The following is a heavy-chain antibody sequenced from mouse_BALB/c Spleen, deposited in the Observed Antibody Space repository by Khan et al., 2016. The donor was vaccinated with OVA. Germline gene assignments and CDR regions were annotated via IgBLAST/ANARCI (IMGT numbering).Heavy chain of an antibody. V-gene: IGHV2-6-2*01. CDR2: IWSDGRT. Sequence: QVQLKESGPDLVAPSQSLSITCTVSGFSLTSYAIHWVRQPPGKGLEWLVVIWSDGRTTYNSALKSRLSISKDNSKSQVFLQLDSLQTDDTAMYYCARHQFPLSMDSWGQGTSVTVSS. CDR1: GFSLTSYA. CDR3: ARHQFPLSMDS. J-gene: IGHJ4*01.